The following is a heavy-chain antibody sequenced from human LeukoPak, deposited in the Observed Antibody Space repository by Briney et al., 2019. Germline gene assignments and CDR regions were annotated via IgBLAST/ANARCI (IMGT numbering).Heavy chain of an antibody. V-gene: IGHV3-21*01. CDR3: ASPYDSSGYYYAFDI. CDR1: GFTFSSYS. Sequence: PGGSLRLSCAASGFTFSSYSMNWVRQAPGKGLEWVSSISSSSSYIYYADSVKGRFTISRDNAKNSLYLQMNSLRAEDTAVYYCASPYDSSGYYYAFDIWGQGTMVTVSS. CDR2: ISSSSSYI. J-gene: IGHJ3*02. D-gene: IGHD3-22*01.